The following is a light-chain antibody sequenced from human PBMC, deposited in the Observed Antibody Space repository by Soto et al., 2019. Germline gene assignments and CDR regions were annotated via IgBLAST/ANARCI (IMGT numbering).Light chain of an antibody. CDR2: EVN. V-gene: IGLV2-8*01. J-gene: IGLJ1*01. CDR1: SSDVGYYNY. Sequence: QSVLTQPPSASGSPGQSVTISCTGTSSDVGYYNYVSWNQQQPGKAPKLMNYEVNKRPSGVPDRISGSKSGNTASLTVSGLQAEDEADYYCSSHAGYNNFYVFGTGTKVTVL. CDR3: SSHAGYNNFYV.